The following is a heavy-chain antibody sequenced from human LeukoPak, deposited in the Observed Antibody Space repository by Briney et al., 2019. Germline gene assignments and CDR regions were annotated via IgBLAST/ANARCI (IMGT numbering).Heavy chain of an antibody. CDR2: IYYSGST. CDR1: GGSISGGGYS. J-gene: IGHJ4*02. V-gene: IGHV4-30-4*07. CDR3: ARANWGFRMNYFDY. Sequence: SQTLSLTCAVSGGSISGGGYSWSWIRQPPGKGLEWIGYIYYSGSTYYNPSLKSRVTISVDTSKNQFSLKLSSVTAADTAVYYCARANWGFRMNYFDYWGQGTLVTVSS. D-gene: IGHD7-27*01.